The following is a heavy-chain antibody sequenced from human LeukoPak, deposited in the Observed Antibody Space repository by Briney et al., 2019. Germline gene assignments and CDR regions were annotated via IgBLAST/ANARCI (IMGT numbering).Heavy chain of an antibody. CDR1: GFTFSKYA. Sequence: GGALRLSCPASGFTFSKYAMSWLRQAPGRGRDGVSTINRSEGSTHHADPVKGRFTMSKDNSKNTLYLQMNSLRAEDTAVYYCARDRPHTAPYYYYGMDVWGQGTTVTVSS. J-gene: IGHJ6*02. D-gene: IGHD5-18*01. CDR2: INRSEGST. CDR3: ARDRPHTAPYYYYGMDV. V-gene: IGHV3-23*01.